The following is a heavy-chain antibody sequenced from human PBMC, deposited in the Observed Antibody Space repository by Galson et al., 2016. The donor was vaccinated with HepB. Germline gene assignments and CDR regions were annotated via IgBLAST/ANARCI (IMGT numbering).Heavy chain of an antibody. CDR2: ISAYNGNT. CDR3: ARDPRKIRYQLLEISYYYHAMDV. J-gene: IGHJ6*02. CDR1: GYTFTTYG. Sequence: SVKVSCKASGYTFTTYGISWVRQAPGQGLEWMGWISAYNGNTNYAQKLQGRVTMTTDTSTSTAYMELRSLRSDDTAVYYCARDPRKIRYQLLEISYYYHAMDVWGQGTTVTVSS. D-gene: IGHD2-2*01. V-gene: IGHV1-18*01.